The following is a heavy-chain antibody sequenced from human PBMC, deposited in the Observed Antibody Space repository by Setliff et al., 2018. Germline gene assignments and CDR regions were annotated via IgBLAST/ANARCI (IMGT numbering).Heavy chain of an antibody. CDR2: INSDGSST. J-gene: IGHJ4*02. D-gene: IGHD4-17*01. V-gene: IGHV3-74*01. CDR3: ARFYGDLKTD. Sequence: GESLKISCAASGFTFDDYGMSWVRQAPGQGLVWVSRINSDGSSTNYADSVKGRFTISRVNAKNTLYLQMNSLRAEDTAVYYCARFYGDLKTDWGQGTLVTVSS. CDR1: GFTFDDYG.